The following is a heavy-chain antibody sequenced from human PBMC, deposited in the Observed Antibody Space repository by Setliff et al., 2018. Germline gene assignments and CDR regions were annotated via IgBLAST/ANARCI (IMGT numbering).Heavy chain of an antibody. Sequence: LRLSCAASGFTFRYAWMHWVRQAPGKGLEWVGRIKSKGDGGTIDYVAPVKGRFTISRDDSKNTLYLQMNSLKTEDTAVYYCTTDRVGCRGTTCYNAFDIWGQGTMVTVSS. CDR2: IKSKGDGGTI. CDR1: GFTFRYAW. D-gene: IGHD2-15*01. J-gene: IGHJ3*02. V-gene: IGHV3-15*07. CDR3: TTDRVGCRGTTCYNAFDI.